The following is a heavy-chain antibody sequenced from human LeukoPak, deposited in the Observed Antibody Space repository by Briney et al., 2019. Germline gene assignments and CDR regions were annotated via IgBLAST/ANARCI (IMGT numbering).Heavy chain of an antibody. D-gene: IGHD1-1*01. V-gene: IGHV1-18*04. CDR3: AGDPTGTSFDY. CDR2: ISAYNGNT. J-gene: IGHJ4*02. CDR1: GYTFTSYG. Sequence: GASVEVSCKASGYTFTSYGISWVRQAPGQGLEWMGWISAYNGNTNYAQKLQGRVTMTTDTSTSTAYMELRSLRSDDTAVYYCAGDPTGTSFDYWGQGTLVTVSS.